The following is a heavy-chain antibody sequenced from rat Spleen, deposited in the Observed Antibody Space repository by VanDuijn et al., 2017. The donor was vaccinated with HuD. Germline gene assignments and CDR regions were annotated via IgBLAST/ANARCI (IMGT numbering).Heavy chain of an antibody. J-gene: IGHJ4*01. CDR3: ARHHYDGYYHGPVFGVMDA. V-gene: IGHV5S23*01. CDR1: GLTFSDYA. CDR2: ITNAAGKV. Sequence: EVQLVESGGGLVQSGRSLKLSCAASGLTFSDYAMAWVRQVPEKGLEWVASITNAAGKVYYPDSVKGRFTISRDTAQNILYLQMDSLRSEDTATYYCARHHYDGYYHGPVFGVMDAWGQGASVTVSS. D-gene: IGHD1-12*03.